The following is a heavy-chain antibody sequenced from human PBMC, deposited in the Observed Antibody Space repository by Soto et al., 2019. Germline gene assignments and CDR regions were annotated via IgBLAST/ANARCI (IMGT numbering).Heavy chain of an antibody. CDR3: ARVRQGCSANNCYFDP. J-gene: IGHJ5*01. Sequence: SETLSLTCTLSGGSVRAPDWWNWVRQSPDKGLEWIAEVHISGHSNYNPSLRGRVSVSIDSSKNQFYLNLNSVTAADTAIYYCARVRQGCSANNCYFDPWGQGTQVTVSS. D-gene: IGHD1-1*01. CDR2: VHISGHS. V-gene: IGHV4-4*02. CDR1: GGSVRAPDW.